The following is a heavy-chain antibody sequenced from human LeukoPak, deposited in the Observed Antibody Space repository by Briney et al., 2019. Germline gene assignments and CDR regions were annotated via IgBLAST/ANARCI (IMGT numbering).Heavy chain of an antibody. Sequence: GGSLRLSCAPSGFTFSTYAMSWVRQAPGKGLEWVAVISYDGSNKYYADSVKGRFTISRDNSKNTLYLQMNSLRAEDTAVYYCARGLEYSRHHDAFDIWGQGTMVTVSS. CDR2: ISYDGSNK. CDR1: GFTFSTYA. V-gene: IGHV3-30-3*01. D-gene: IGHD6-6*01. J-gene: IGHJ3*02. CDR3: ARGLEYSRHHDAFDI.